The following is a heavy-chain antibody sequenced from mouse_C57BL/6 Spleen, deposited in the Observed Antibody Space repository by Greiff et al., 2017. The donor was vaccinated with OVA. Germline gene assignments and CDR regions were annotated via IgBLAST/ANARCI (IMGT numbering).Heavy chain of an antibody. CDR1: GFTFTDYY. D-gene: IGHD2-1*01. CDR3: ASLYGNWFAY. J-gene: IGHJ3*01. Sequence: DVKLVESGGGLVQPGGSLSLSCAASGFTFTDYYMSWVRQPPGQALEWLGFIRNKANGYTTEYSASVKGRFTISRDNAQSILYLQMNALRAEDSATYYCASLYGNWFAYWGQGTLVTVSA. CDR2: IRNKANGYTT. V-gene: IGHV7-3*01.